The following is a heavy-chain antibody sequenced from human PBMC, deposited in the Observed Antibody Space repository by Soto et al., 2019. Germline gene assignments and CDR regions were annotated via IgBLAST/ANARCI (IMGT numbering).Heavy chain of an antibody. CDR3: ARDLARDIVVVPFGNSYGRDV. CDR2: IIPIFGTA. Sequence: QVQLVQSGAEVKKPGSSVKVSCKSSGGTFNNFAISWVRKAPGHGLEWMGGIIPIFGTAKYAQKFQGRVTSPADESTSTAYMVLSSLRSQDTAVYYCARDLARDIVVVPFGNSYGRDVWGQGTTVTVSS. D-gene: IGHD2-2*01. V-gene: IGHV1-69*01. CDR1: GGTFNNFA. J-gene: IGHJ6*02.